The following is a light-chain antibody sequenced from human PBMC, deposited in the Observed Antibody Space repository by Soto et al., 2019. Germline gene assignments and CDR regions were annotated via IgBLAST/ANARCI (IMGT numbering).Light chain of an antibody. Sequence: EIVMTQSPATLSVSPGERATLSCSASQSVSSNLAWYQQKPGQAPRLLIYGASTRATGIPARFSGSGSGTEFTRTISTLQSEDFAVYYCQQDNNWPFPFGPGTKVDIK. J-gene: IGKJ3*01. CDR3: QQDNNWPFP. CDR2: GAS. V-gene: IGKV3-15*01. CDR1: QSVSSN.